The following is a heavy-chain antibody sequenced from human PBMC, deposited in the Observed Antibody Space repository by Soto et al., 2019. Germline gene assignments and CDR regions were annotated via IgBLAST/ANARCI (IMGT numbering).Heavy chain of an antibody. D-gene: IGHD3-10*01. CDR3: ARGTLLWFGELLLDSVGTWFDP. J-gene: IGHJ5*02. V-gene: IGHV4-39*01. CDR2: IYYSGST. CDR1: GCSISSSSYY. Sequence: PSETPSLTCTVSGCSISSSSYYWGWILQPPGKGLEWIGSIYYSGSTYYNPSLKSRVTISVDTSKNQFSLKLSSVTAADTAVYYCARGTLLWFGELLLDSVGTWFDPWGQGTLVTVAS.